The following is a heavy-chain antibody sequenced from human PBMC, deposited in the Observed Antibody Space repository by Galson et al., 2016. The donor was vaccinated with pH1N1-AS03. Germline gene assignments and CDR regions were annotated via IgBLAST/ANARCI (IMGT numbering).Heavy chain of an antibody. V-gene: IGHV3-64*01. CDR1: GFTFSNYA. CDR2: ISSDGSGT. J-gene: IGHJ4*02. CDR3: ARGPVSYANYWFPPPDY. D-gene: IGHD4/OR15-4a*01. Sequence: SLRLSCAASGFTFSNYAIHWVRQAPGKGLEYVAAISSDGSGTYYANSVKARFSISRDNSKNTVYLQMGSLRVEDMAVYYCARGPVSYANYWFPPPDYWGQGTLVTVSS.